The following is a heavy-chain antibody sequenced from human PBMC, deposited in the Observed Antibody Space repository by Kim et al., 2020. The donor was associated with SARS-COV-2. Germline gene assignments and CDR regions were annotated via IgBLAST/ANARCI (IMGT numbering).Heavy chain of an antibody. J-gene: IGHJ6*02. CDR3: ARDRGGMDV. V-gene: IGHV3-33*01. Sequence: GSNKYYADSVKGRFTITRDNSKNTLYLQMNSLRAEDTAVYYCARDRGGMDVWGQGTTVTVSS. CDR2: GSNK.